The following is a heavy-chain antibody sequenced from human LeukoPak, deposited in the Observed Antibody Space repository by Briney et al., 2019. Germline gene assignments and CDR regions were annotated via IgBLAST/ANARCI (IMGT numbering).Heavy chain of an antibody. CDR1: GASISSTW. V-gene: IGHV4-4*02. CDR3: ARGFYYYYMDV. Sequence: SETLSLTCTVSGASISSTWWSWVRQPPGKGPEWIGEIAHSGSTNYNPSLKSRVTISVDTSKNQFSLKLSSVTAADTAVYYCARGFYYYYMDVWGKGTTVTVSS. CDR2: IAHSGST. J-gene: IGHJ6*03.